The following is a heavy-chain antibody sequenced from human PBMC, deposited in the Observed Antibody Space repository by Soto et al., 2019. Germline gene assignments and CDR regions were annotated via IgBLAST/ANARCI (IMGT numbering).Heavy chain of an antibody. Sequence: QVQLQESGPGLVKPSQTLSLTCTVSGGSISSGGYYWSWIRQHPGKGREWIGSIYYSGSIYYNPSLKGRVTISVDTSKNQFSLKLSSVTAADTAVYYCARDSRQLTQGWFDPWGQGTLVTVSS. J-gene: IGHJ5*02. D-gene: IGHD6-13*01. CDR2: IYYSGSI. CDR1: GGSISSGGYY. V-gene: IGHV4-31*03. CDR3: ARDSRQLTQGWFDP.